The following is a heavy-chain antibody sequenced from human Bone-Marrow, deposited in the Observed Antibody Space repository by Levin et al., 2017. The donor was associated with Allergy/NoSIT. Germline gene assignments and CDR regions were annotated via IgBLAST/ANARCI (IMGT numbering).Heavy chain of an antibody. Sequence: ASVKVSCKASGYTFTTYGLTWVRQAPGQGLEWMGWVSAYSGNTNYALNLQDRVTMTTDTATNTAYMELTSLRSDDTAIYYCARGHFPYYYYGMDVWGQGTTVVASS. J-gene: IGHJ6*02. CDR1: GYTFTTYG. CDR3: ARGHFPYYYYGMDV. CDR2: VSAYSGNT. V-gene: IGHV1-18*01.